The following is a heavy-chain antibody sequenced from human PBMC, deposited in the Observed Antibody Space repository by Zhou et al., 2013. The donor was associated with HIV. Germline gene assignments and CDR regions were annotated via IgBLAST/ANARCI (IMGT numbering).Heavy chain of an antibody. Sequence: QVQLVQSGAEVKKPGASVKVSCKASGYTFSDFYIHWVRQAPGQGLECMGWINPKSGGTNYAPRFQGRVAMTRDTSINTAYMELSRLTSDDTAIYYCTKGRLGWEPFDYWGQGTLVTVSS. CDR3: TKGRLGWEPFDY. D-gene: IGHD6-19*01. J-gene: IGHJ4*02. CDR2: INPKSGGT. CDR1: GYTFSDFY. V-gene: IGHV1-2*02.